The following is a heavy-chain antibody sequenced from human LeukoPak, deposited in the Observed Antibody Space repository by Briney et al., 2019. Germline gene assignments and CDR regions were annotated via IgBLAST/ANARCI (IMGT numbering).Heavy chain of an antibody. J-gene: IGHJ4*02. CDR3: ARVFARSGEIRGSYYYY. D-gene: IGHD1-26*01. Sequence: GASVKVSCKASGGTFSTYAINWVRQAPGQGLEWMGGIIPIFGTANYAQKFQGRVTITTDESTSTAYMELSSLRSEDTAVYYCARVFARSGEIRGSYYYYWGQGTLVTASS. CDR1: GGTFSTYA. CDR2: IIPIFGTA. V-gene: IGHV1-69*05.